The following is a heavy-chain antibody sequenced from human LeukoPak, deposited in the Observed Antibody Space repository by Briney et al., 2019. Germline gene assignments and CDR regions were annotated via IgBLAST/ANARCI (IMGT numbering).Heavy chain of an antibody. J-gene: IGHJ6*03. CDR3: ARYEGRPYPRRDGYHNPSDLGYYYMDV. CDR2: IIPIFGTA. V-gene: IGHV1-69*06. CDR1: GGTFSSYA. Sequence: GASVKVSCKASGGTFSSYAISWVRQAPGQGLEWMGGIIPIFGTANYAQKFQGRVTITADKSTSTAYMELSSLRSEDTAVYYCARYEGRPYPRRDGYHNPSDLGYYYMDVWGKGTTVTISS. D-gene: IGHD5-24*01.